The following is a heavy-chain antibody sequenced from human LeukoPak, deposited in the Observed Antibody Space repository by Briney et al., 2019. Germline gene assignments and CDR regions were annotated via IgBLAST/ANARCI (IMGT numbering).Heavy chain of an antibody. D-gene: IGHD6-19*01. CDR2: IYYSGST. CDR1: GGSISSSSYY. J-gene: IGHJ5*02. Sequence: SETLSLTCTVSGGSISSSSYYWGWIRQPPGKGLEWIGNIYYSGSTYYNPSLKSRVTISLDTSKNQFSLKLSSVTAADTAVYYCARDLAVAGIAGGDWFDPWGQGTLVTVSS. V-gene: IGHV4-39*02. CDR3: ARDLAVAGIAGGDWFDP.